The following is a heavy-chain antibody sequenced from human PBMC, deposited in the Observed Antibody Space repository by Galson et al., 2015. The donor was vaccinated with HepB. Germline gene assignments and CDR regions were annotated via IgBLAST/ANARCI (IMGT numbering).Heavy chain of an antibody. CDR3: ARQRYYGSGSPTRFDY. CDR1: GGSISSSSYY. Sequence: ETLSLTCTVSGGSISSSSYYWGWIRQPPGKGLEWIGSIYYSGSTYYNPSLKSRVTISVDTSKNQFSLKLSSVTAADTAVYYCARQRYYGSGSPTRFDYWGQGTLVTVSS. D-gene: IGHD3-10*01. J-gene: IGHJ4*02. CDR2: IYYSGST. V-gene: IGHV4-39*01.